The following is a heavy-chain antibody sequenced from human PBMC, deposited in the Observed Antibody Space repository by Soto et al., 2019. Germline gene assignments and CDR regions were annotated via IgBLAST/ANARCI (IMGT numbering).Heavy chain of an antibody. V-gene: IGHV4-38-2*01. CDR3: VRHWSSSGNNWFDP. CDR1: SFSISSGYY. CDR2: IYYSGTT. D-gene: IGHD1-1*01. Sequence: TSETLSLTCAVSSFSISSGYYWGWVRQPPGKGLEWIASIYYSGTTYYHPSLKSRVTMSVDTPKNQVSLKLSSVTAADTAVYYCVRHWSSSGNNWFDPWGQGTQVTVSS. J-gene: IGHJ5*02.